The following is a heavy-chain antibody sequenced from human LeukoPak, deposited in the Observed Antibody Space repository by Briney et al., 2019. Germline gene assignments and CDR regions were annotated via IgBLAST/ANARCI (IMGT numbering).Heavy chain of an antibody. V-gene: IGHV1-69*13. D-gene: IGHD3-3*01. CDR1: GGTFSSYA. CDR2: IIPIFGTS. CDR3: ARDPRPDFWSGYSDY. Sequence: SVKVSCKASGGTFSSYAISWVRQARGQGLEWMGGIIPIFGTSNYGQKFQGRVTITADESTSTAYMELSSLRSEDTAVYYCARDPRPDFWSGYSDYWGQGTLVTVSS. J-gene: IGHJ4*02.